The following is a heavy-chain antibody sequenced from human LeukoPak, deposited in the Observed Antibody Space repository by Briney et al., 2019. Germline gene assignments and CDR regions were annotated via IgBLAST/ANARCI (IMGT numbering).Heavy chain of an antibody. Sequence: PGESLRLSCATSGFTFSFYGMEGVRQAPGKGLEWVAFIQYDGSYKFYADSVQGRFSISRDNSKNTLFLQMNSLRAEDTAVYYCAKTSDQLLYSKFDFWGQGTLVTVSS. J-gene: IGHJ4*02. D-gene: IGHD2-2*02. CDR1: GFTFSFYG. CDR3: AKTSDQLLYSKFDF. CDR2: IQYDGSYK. V-gene: IGHV3-30*02.